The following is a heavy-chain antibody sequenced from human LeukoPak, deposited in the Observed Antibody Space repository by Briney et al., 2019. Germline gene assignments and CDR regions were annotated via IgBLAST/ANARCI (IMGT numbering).Heavy chain of an antibody. Sequence: SVKVSCKASGGTFSSYAISWVRQAPGQGLEWMGGIIPIFGTANYAQKFQGRVTITADESTSTAYMELSSLRSEDTAVYYCARGIYCTNTTCHSRGAYYFDSWGQGPLVTVSS. D-gene: IGHD2-8*01. CDR1: GGTFSSYA. V-gene: IGHV1-69*13. CDR2: IIPIFGTA. J-gene: IGHJ4*02. CDR3: ARGIYCTNTTCHSRGAYYFDS.